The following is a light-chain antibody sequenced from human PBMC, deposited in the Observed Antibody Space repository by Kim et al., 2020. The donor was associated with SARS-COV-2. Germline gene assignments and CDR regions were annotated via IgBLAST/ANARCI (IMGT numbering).Light chain of an antibody. Sequence: QSVLTQPPSVSGAPGQRVTISCTGSSSNIGAGHDVHWYQQLPGTAPKSLIYVNTNRPSGVPDRFSGSKSGTSASLAITGLQAEDEANYYCQSYDSSLSGVIFGGGTQLTVL. CDR3: QSYDSSLSGVI. CDR1: SSNIGAGHD. CDR2: VNT. V-gene: IGLV1-40*01. J-gene: IGLJ2*01.